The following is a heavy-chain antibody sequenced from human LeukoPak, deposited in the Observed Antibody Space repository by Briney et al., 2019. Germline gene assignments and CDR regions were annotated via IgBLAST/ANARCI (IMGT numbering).Heavy chain of an antibody. CDR3: ARVGIYGDYGRYFDY. CDR1: GFTVSGNY. V-gene: IGHV3-7*03. CDR2: IKQDGSEK. J-gene: IGHJ4*02. Sequence: GGSLRLSCAASGFTVSGNYMTWVRQAPGKGLEWVANIKQDGSEKYYVDSVKGRFTISRDNAKNSLYLQMNSLRAEDTALYYCARVGIYGDYGRYFDYWGQGTLVTVSS. D-gene: IGHD4-17*01.